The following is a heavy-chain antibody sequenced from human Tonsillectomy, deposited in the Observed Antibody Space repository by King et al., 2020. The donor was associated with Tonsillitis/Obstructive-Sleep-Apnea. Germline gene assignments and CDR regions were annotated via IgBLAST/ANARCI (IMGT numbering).Heavy chain of an antibody. CDR3: ARQTVGVTGTLGTSDI. J-gene: IGHJ3*02. CDR2: IKYSGST. Sequence: VQLQESGPGLVKPSETLSLTCTVSGGSISSYYWNWIRQPPGKGLEWIGYIKYSGSTKYNPSLKSRVTISVDTSKNQFSLRLSSVTAADTAVYYCARQTVGVTGTLGTSDIWGQGTMVTVSS. V-gene: IGHV4-59*08. D-gene: IGHD1-26*01. CDR1: GGSISSYY.